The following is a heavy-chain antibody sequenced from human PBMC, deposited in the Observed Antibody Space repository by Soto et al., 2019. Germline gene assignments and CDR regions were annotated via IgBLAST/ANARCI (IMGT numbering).Heavy chain of an antibody. V-gene: IGHV5-51*01. Sequence: GESLKISCKGSGYSFTSYWIGWVRQMPGKGLEWMGIIYPGDSDTRYSPSFQGQVTISADKSISTAYLQWSSLKASDTAMYYCARHDGAAYCGGDCADAFDIWGQGTMVTVSS. CDR3: ARHDGAAYCGGDCADAFDI. D-gene: IGHD2-21*02. CDR2: IYPGDSDT. J-gene: IGHJ3*02. CDR1: GYSFTSYW.